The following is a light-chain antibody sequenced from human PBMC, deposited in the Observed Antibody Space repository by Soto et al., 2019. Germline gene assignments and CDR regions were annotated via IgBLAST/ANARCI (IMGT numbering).Light chain of an antibody. CDR2: AAS. CDR3: QQANSFPLT. CDR1: QSISSR. Sequence: DIQMTQSPSSVSASVGDRVTITCRASQSISSRLAWYQQKPGKAPNLLISAASNLQSGVPSRFSGSGSGTEFTLTISRLQPEDFATYYCQQANSFPLTFGGGTKVEVK. J-gene: IGKJ4*01. V-gene: IGKV1-12*01.